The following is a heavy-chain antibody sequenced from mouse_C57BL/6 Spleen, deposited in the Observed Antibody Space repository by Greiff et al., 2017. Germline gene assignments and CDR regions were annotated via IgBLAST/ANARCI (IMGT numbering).Heavy chain of an antibody. J-gene: IGHJ3*01. CDR2: IWSGGST. D-gene: IGHD4-1*01. Sequence: QVQLKESGPGLVQPSQSLSITCTVSGFSFTSYGVHWVRQSPGKGLEWLGVIWSGGSTDYNAAFISRLSISKDNSKSQVFFKMNSLQADDTAIYYCARPLLGALAYWGQGTLVTVSA. CDR1: GFSFTSYG. CDR3: ARPLLGALAY. V-gene: IGHV2-2*01.